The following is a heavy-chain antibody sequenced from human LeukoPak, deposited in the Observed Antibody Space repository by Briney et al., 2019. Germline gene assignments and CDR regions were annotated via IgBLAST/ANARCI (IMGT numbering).Heavy chain of an antibody. CDR1: GFTFSSYS. CDR3: ARDRKKNYYDSSGYYWFDP. J-gene: IGHJ5*02. D-gene: IGHD3-22*01. CDR2: ISSSSSYI. V-gene: IGHV3-21*01. Sequence: GGSLRHSCAASGFTFSSYSMNWVRQAPGKGLEWVSSISSSSSYIYYADSVKGRFTISRDNAKNSLYLQMNSLRAEDTAVYYCARDRKKNYYDSSGYYWFDPWGQGTLVTVSS.